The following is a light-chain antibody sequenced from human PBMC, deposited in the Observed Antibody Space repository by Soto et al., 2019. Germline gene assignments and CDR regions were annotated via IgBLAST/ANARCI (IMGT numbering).Light chain of an antibody. Sequence: EIVMTQSLATQSVSPGERATLSCLAIQSASSNLAWYQQKPGQAPRLLIYGASTRAIGIPARFSGSGSGTEFTLTISGLQSEDFAVYYCQQYNNWPPWTFGQGTKVEIK. CDR3: QQYNNWPPWT. CDR2: GAS. V-gene: IGKV3-15*01. J-gene: IGKJ1*01. CDR1: QSASSN.